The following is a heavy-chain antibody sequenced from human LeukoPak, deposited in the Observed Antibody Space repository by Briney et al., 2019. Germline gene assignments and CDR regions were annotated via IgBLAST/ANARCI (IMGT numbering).Heavy chain of an antibody. CDR1: GFTFDDYG. Sequence: GGSLRLSCAASGFTFDDYGMSWVRQAPGKGLEWVSGINWNGGSTGYADSVKGRFTISRDNAKNSLYLQMNSLRAEDTALYHCARVRGSGSYYNRAFDIWGQGTMVTVSS. J-gene: IGHJ3*02. D-gene: IGHD3-10*01. CDR3: ARVRGSGSYYNRAFDI. CDR2: INWNGGST. V-gene: IGHV3-20*01.